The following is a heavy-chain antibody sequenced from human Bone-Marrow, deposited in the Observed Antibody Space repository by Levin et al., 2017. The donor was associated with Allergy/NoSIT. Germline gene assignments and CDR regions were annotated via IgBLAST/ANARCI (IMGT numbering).Heavy chain of an antibody. J-gene: IGHJ4*02. CDR2: IYYSGST. D-gene: IGHD5-24*01. CDR1: GGSISSGDYY. CDR3: AREGRDGYNELGY. Sequence: SQTLSLTCPVSGGSISSGDYYWSWIRQPPGKGLEWIGYIYYSGSTYYNPSLKSRVTISVDTSKNQFSLKLSSVTAADTAVYYCAREGRDGYNELGYWGQGTLVTVSS. V-gene: IGHV4-30-4*01.